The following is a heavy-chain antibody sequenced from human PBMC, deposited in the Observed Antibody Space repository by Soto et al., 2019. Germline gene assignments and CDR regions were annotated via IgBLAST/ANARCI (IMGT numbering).Heavy chain of an antibody. CDR1: GGSISSYY. V-gene: IGHV4-59*01. J-gene: IGHJ3*02. CDR2: IYYSGST. CDR3: ARVKPRLKSFDI. Sequence: SETLSLTCTVSGGSISSYYWSWIRQPPGKGLEWIGYIYYSGSTNYNPSLKSRVTISVDTSKNQFSLKLSSVTAADTAVYYCARVKPRLKSFDIGGKGKMVTV.